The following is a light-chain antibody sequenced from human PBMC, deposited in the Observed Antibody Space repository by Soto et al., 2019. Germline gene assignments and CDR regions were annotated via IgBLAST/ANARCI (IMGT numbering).Light chain of an antibody. Sequence: QSVLXXXXSXXGTXGQRVTIXXXGSSSNIGSNYVYWYQQLPGTAPKLLIYRNNQRPSGVPDRFSGSKSGTSASLAISGLRSEDEADYYCAAWDDSLSGHVVFGGGTKLTVL. CDR2: RNN. CDR3: AAWDDSLSGHVV. J-gene: IGLJ2*01. CDR1: SSNIGSNY. V-gene: IGLV1-47*01.